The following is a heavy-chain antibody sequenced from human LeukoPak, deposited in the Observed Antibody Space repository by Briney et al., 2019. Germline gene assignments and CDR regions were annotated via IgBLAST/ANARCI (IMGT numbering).Heavy chain of an antibody. CDR1: GYTFTGYY. CDR3: ARDTQTEGFDY. V-gene: IGHV1-2*02. J-gene: IGHJ4*02. Sequence: ASVKVSCRASGYTFTGYYMHWVRQAPGQGLEWMGWINPNSGGTNYAQKFQGRVTMTRDTSISTACMELSRLRSDDTAVYYCARDTQTEGFDYWGQGTLVTVSS. CDR2: INPNSGGT.